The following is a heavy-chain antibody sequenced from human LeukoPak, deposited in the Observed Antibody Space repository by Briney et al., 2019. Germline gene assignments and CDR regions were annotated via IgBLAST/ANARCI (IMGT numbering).Heavy chain of an antibody. V-gene: IGHV4-4*07. Sequence: SETLSLTCSVSGGTISSHVWTWVRQPAGKGLEWIGRIYTSGSTSYNPSLKSRVTLSVDKSMNQFSLELSSVTAADTAVYYYACVILGDADLLMASYYMDVWGKGTTVTVSS. CDR2: IYTSGST. CDR3: ACVILGDADLLMASYYMDV. D-gene: IGHD3-10*01. J-gene: IGHJ6*03. CDR1: GGTISSHV.